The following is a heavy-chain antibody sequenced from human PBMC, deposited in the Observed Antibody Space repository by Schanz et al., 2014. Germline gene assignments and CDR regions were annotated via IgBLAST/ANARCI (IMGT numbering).Heavy chain of an antibody. D-gene: IGHD1-26*01. CDR3: ARGGSGSHYRLDY. V-gene: IGHV3-48*01. Sequence: EVQLLESGGGLVQPGGSLRLSCASSGFSFTTYAMNWVRQAPGKGLEWVSSISSRSSHIYYADSMKGRFTVSRDNAENALYLQMNSLRAEDTGLYFCARGGSGSHYRLDYWGQGTLVTVSS. CDR2: ISSRSSHI. J-gene: IGHJ4*02. CDR1: GFSFTTYA.